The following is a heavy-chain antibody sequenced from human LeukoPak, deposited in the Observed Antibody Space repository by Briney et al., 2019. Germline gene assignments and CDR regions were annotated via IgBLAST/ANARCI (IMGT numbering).Heavy chain of an antibody. J-gene: IGHJ5*02. CDR1: GGSISSYY. V-gene: IGHV4-59*01. CDR3: ARTERSTMVRGVSNNWFDP. Sequence: PSETLSLTCTVSGGSISSYYWSWIRQPPGKGLEWIGYMYYSGSTNYNPSLKSRVTISVDTSKNQFSLKLSSVTAADTAVYYCARTERSTMVRGVSNNWFDPWGQGTLVTVSS. D-gene: IGHD3-10*01. CDR2: MYYSGST.